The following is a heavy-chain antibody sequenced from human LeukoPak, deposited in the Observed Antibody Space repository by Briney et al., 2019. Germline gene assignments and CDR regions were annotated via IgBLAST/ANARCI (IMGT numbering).Heavy chain of an antibody. Sequence: PSETLSLTCTVSGGSISSSSYYWGWIRQPPGKGLEWIGEINHSGSTNYNPSLKSRVTISVDTSKNQFSLKLSSVTAADTAVYYCARVLTMVRGVPHDDYWGQGTLVTVSS. CDR1: GGSISSSSYY. J-gene: IGHJ4*02. D-gene: IGHD3-10*01. V-gene: IGHV4-39*07. CDR2: INHSGST. CDR3: ARVLTMVRGVPHDDY.